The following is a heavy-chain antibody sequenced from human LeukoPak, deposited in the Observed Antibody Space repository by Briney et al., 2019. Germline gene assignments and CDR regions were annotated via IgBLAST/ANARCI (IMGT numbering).Heavy chain of an antibody. Sequence: KVSCKASGYTFTSYGISWVRQMPGKGLEWMGIIYPGDSDTRYSPSFQGQVTISADKSISTAYLQWSSLKASDTAMYYCARGGSPDDAFDIWGQGTMVTVSS. D-gene: IGHD3-10*01. CDR3: ARGGSPDDAFDI. CDR1: GYTFTSYG. V-gene: IGHV5-51*01. CDR2: IYPGDSDT. J-gene: IGHJ3*02.